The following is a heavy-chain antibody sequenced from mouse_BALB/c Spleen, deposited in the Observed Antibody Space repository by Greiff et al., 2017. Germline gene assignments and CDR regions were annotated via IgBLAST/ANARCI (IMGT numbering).Heavy chain of an antibody. J-gene: IGHJ2*01. CDR3: AGYYDGSSLHFDY. D-gene: IGHD1-1*01. V-gene: IGHV14-3*02. CDR1: GFNIKDTY. CDR2: IDPANGNT. Sequence: VQLQQSGAELVKPGASVKLSCTASGFNIKDTYMHWVKQRPEQGLEWIGRIDPANGNTKYDPKFQGKATITADTSSNTAYLQLSSLTSEDTAVYYCAGYYDGSSLHFDYWGQGTTLTVSA.